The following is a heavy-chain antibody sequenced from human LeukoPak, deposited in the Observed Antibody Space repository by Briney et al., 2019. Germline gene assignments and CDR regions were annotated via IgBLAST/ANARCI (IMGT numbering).Heavy chain of an antibody. CDR1: GFTFSSYA. V-gene: IGHV4-34*01. CDR3: ARFQTVTTALDY. J-gene: IGHJ4*02. CDR2: INHSGST. D-gene: IGHD4-17*01. Sequence: GSLRLSCAASGFTFSSYAMSWVRQAPGKGLEWIGEINHSGSTNYNPSLKSRVTISVDTSKNQFSLKLSSVTAADTAVYYCARFQTVTTALDYWGQGTLVTVSS.